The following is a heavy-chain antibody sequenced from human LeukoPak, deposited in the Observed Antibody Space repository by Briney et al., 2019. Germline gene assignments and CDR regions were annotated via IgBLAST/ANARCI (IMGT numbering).Heavy chain of an antibody. D-gene: IGHD3-22*01. V-gene: IGHV3-21*01. J-gene: IGHJ3*01. Sequence: TGGSLRLSCAASGFTFSGHSVNWVRQAPGKGLEWVSSISSGSSYIFYADSVKGRFTIPRDNAKNSVYLQMNNLRGDDTAVYYCARVSQVDDYYDSAVQDAMDLWGQGTMVIVSS. CDR1: GFTFSGHS. CDR2: ISSGSSYI. CDR3: ARVSQVDDYYDSAVQDAMDL.